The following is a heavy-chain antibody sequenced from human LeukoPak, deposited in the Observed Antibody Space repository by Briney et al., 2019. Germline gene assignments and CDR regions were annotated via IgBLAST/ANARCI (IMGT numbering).Heavy chain of an antibody. V-gene: IGHV1-8*02. J-gene: IGHJ3*02. CDR2: MDPNSGNT. D-gene: IGHD3-10*01. CDR3: AREASHGSGSKRNAFDI. CDR1: GYTFTSYD. Sequence: GASGKVSCKASGYTFTSYDINWVRQATGQGLEWMGWMDPNSGNTGYAQKLQGRVTMTTDTSTSTAYMELRSLRSDDTAVYYCAREASHGSGSKRNAFDIWGQGTMVTVSS.